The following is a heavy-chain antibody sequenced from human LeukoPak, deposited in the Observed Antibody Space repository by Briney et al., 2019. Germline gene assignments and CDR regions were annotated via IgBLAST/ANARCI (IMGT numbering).Heavy chain of an antibody. D-gene: IGHD2-2*01. CDR2: VSGGAGST. CDR3: AKSLTKIIPATFDQ. CDR1: GFTFSNFA. V-gene: IGHV3-23*01. Sequence: PGGSLRLSCAASGFTFSNFAMSWVRQAPGKGLEWVATVSGGAGSTYYADSVRGRSTISRDNSQNTLSLHMTSLRAEDTAIYYCAKSLTKIIPATFDQWGQGTLVTVTS. J-gene: IGHJ4*02.